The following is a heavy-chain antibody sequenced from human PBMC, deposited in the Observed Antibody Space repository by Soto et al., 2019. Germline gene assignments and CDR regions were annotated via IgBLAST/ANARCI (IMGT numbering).Heavy chain of an antibody. CDR3: MKAHESGDFLGMSV. D-gene: IGHD3-10*01. CDR1: GGSVSTGMKY. CDR2: MYKTGET. V-gene: IGHV4-61*01. J-gene: IGHJ6*02. Sequence: SETLSLTCTVSGGSVSTGMKYWGWVRQPPGKALEFIGYMYKTGETLLNSSLKSRVTLSMETSKNQFSLTLSSVTAAATAVYFCMKAHESGDFLGMSVWGPGTTVTVSS.